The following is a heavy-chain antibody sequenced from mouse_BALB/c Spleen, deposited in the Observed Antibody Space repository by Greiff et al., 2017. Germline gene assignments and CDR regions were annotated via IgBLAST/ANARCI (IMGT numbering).Heavy chain of an antibody. V-gene: IGHV3-6*02. CDR2: ISYDGSN. Sequence: VQLQQSGPGLVKPSQSLSLTCSVTGYSITSGYYWNWIRQFPGNKLEWMGYISYDGSNNYNPSLKNRISITRDTSKNQFFLKLNSVTTEDTATYYCAREGYGMDYWGQGTSVTVSS. CDR3: AREGYGMDY. CDR1: GYSITSGYY. D-gene: IGHD2-10*02. J-gene: IGHJ4*01.